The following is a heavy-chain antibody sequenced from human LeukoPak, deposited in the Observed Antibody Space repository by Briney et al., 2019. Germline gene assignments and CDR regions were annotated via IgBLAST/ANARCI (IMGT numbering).Heavy chain of an antibody. V-gene: IGHV3-74*01. J-gene: IGHJ6*03. Sequence: GGSLRLSCAASGFTFSSYWMHWVRQAPGKGLVWVSRIYNDGSRTSYADSVKGRFTISRDNSKNTLYLQMNSLRAEDTAVYYCARDGGSSSTSPQYHYYYYYYYMDVWGKGTTVTVSS. CDR1: GFTFSSYW. CDR2: IYNDGSRT. CDR3: ARDGGSSSTSPQYHYYYYYYYMDV. D-gene: IGHD2-2*01.